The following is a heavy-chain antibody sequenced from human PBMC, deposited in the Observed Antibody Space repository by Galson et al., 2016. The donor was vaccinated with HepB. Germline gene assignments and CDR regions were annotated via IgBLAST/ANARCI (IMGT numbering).Heavy chain of an antibody. CDR3: GKHGGFDY. D-gene: IGHD3-16*01. J-gene: IGHJ4*02. CDR1: GFSFSNSG. CDR2: ITRSGDAT. V-gene: IGHV3-23*01. Sequence: SLRLSCAASGFSFSNSGMSWVRQAPGRGLEWVSDITRSGDATHYADFVKGRFTISRDSSKNTLYLYMNDLTAGDTAIYYCGKHGGFDYWGQGALVTVSS.